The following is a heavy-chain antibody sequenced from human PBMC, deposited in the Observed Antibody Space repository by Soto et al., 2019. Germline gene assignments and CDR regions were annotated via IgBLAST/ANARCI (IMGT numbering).Heavy chain of an antibody. J-gene: IGHJ6*04. D-gene: IGHD3-10*01. V-gene: IGHV3-74*01. CDR3: ARGWFGPDV. CDR1: GFTLSGRS. Sequence: PGGSLRLSCAASGFTLSGRSMHWVRQAPGKGLVWVSGIDNAGTDSTYADSVKGRFTSSRDNAKNMLYLQMNSLRVEDTAVYYCARGWFGPDVWGKGTTVTVSS. CDR2: IDNAGTDS.